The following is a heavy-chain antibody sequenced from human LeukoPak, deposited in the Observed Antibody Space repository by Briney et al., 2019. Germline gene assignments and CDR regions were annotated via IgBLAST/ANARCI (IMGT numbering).Heavy chain of an antibody. CDR2: INPNSGGT. D-gene: IGHD1-7*01. CDR1: GYTFTGYY. V-gene: IGHV1-2*02. Sequence: ASVKVSCKASGYTFTGYYMHWVRQAPGQGLEWMGWINPNSGGTNYAQKFQGRVTMTRDTSISTAYMELSRLRSDDTAVYYCARDRGKLELVDAFDIWGQGTMVTVSS. J-gene: IGHJ3*02. CDR3: ARDRGKLELVDAFDI.